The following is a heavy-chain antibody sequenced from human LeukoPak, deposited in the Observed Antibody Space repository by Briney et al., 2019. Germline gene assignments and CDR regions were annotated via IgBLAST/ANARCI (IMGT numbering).Heavy chain of an antibody. CDR3: ARVPQVSGYSSGPFAP. V-gene: IGHV4-34*01. CDR1: GGSFSGYY. Sequence: SETLSLTCAVYGGSFSGYYWSWIRQPPGKGLEWIGEINHSGSSNYNPSLKSRVTISVDTSKNQFSLKLRSVAAADTAVYYCARVPQVSGYSSGPFAPWGQGTLVTVSS. D-gene: IGHD6-19*01. J-gene: IGHJ5*02. CDR2: INHSGSS.